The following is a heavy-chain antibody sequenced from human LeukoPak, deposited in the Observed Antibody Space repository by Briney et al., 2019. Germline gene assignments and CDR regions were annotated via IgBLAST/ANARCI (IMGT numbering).Heavy chain of an antibody. CDR3: ARVWEPGDYTAFDI. CDR2: ISSSRSYI. V-gene: IGHV3-21*01. J-gene: IGHJ3*02. Sequence: GGSLRLSCAASGFTFSSYSMNWVRHAPGKGLEWVSSISSSRSYIYYADSVKGRFTISRDNAKNSLYLQMNSLRAEDTAVYYCARVWEPGDYTAFDIWGQGTMVTVSS. CDR1: GFTFSSYS. D-gene: IGHD4-17*01.